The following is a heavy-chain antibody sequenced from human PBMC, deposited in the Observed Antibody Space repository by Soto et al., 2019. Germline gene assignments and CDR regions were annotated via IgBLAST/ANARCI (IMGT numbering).Heavy chain of an antibody. CDR1: AYSVSNDSY. V-gene: IGHV4-38-2*01. D-gene: IGHD1-1*01. J-gene: IGHJ4*02. Sequence: SETLSLTCSVSAYSVSNDSYWGWFRQPPGRGLEWITSIYESGITYYNPSLKSRVTISVNTSKTHFPLKLSSVTAADTAVYYCATKGGQLSSYYFDYWGPGALVTVSS. CDR2: IYESGIT. CDR3: ATKGGQLSSYYFDY.